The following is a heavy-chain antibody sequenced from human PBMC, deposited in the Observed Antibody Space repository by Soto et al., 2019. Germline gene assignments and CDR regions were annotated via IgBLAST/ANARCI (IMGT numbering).Heavy chain of an antibody. CDR3: ARGYYHIDY. D-gene: IGHD3-10*01. CDR1: GGSISSGRYY. Sequence: QVQLQESGPGLVKPSQTLSLTCTVSGGSISSGRYYWSWIRQHPGKGLGCIGYIYYSGRTYYNPSVKSRVTISVDTSKNQFSLKLSAVTAADTSVYYCARGYYHIDYWGQGTLVTVSS. J-gene: IGHJ4*02. CDR2: IYYSGRT. V-gene: IGHV4-31*03.